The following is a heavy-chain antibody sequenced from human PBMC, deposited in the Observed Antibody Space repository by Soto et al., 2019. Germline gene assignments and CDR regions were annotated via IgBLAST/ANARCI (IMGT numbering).Heavy chain of an antibody. CDR3: AGVKSLRFLEGLGY. Sequence: QVQLVQSGAEVKKPGASVKVSCKASGYTFTSYDINWVRQATGQGLEWMGWMNPNSGNTGYAQKFQGRVTMARNNSISTAYMELSSLRSEDTAVYYCAGVKSLRFLEGLGYWGQGTLVTVSS. CDR2: MNPNSGNT. D-gene: IGHD3-3*01. V-gene: IGHV1-8*01. CDR1: GYTFTSYD. J-gene: IGHJ4*02.